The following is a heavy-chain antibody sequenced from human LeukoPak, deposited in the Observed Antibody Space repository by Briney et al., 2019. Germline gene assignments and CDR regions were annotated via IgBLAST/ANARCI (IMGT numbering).Heavy chain of an antibody. D-gene: IGHD3-22*01. CDR3: AIVRCRVDYYYDSSGVVYYFDY. CDR1: GYTLTELS. Sequence: ASVKVSCKVSGYTLTELSMHWVPQAPGKGLEWMGGFDPEDGETIYAQKLQGRVTMTEDTSTDTAYMELSSLRSEDTAVYYCAIVRCRVDYYYDSSGVVYYFDYWGQGTLVTVSS. CDR2: FDPEDGET. V-gene: IGHV1-24*01. J-gene: IGHJ4*02.